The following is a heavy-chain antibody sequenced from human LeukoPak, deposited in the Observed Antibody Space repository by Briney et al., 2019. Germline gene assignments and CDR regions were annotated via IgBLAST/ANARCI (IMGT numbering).Heavy chain of an antibody. V-gene: IGHV3-48*02. CDR1: GFTFRSYS. J-gene: IGHJ4*03. CDR2: ISSGSNSI. D-gene: IGHD2/OR15-2a*01. CDR3: ARGPSNRHFDY. Sequence: GGSLRLSCAASGFTFRSYSMDWARQAPGKGLEWVSHISSGSNSINYADSVKGRFTISRDNAKNSLLLQMNSLRDEDTAVYYCARGPSNRHFDYWGQGTTVTVSS.